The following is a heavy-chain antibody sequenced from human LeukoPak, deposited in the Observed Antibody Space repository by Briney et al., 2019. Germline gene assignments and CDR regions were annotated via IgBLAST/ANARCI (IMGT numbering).Heavy chain of an antibody. CDR2: IHTSGST. V-gene: IGHV4-4*07. CDR3: ARHDSLGYYVY. CDR1: GGSIISFY. Sequence: SETLSLTCTVSGGSIISFYRTWLRQPAGKGLEWIGRIHTSGSTDYNPSLRSRVTMSVDTSKNQFSLQLSAVTAADTAVYFCARHDSLGYYVYWGKGTLVTVSS. D-gene: IGHD3-22*01. J-gene: IGHJ4*02.